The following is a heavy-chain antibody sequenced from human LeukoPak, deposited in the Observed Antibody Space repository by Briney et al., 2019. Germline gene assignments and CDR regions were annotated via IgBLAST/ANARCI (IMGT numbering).Heavy chain of an antibody. J-gene: IGHJ5*02. V-gene: IGHV4-31*03. Sequence: SQTLSLTCTVSGGSISSGGYYWSWIRQHPGKGLEWIGYIYYSGSTYYNPSLKSRVTISVDTSKNQFSLKLCSVTAADTAVYYWARSWEGSRFDPWAREPWSPSPQ. CDR2: IYYSGST. CDR3: ARSWEGSRFDP. D-gene: IGHD3-10*01. CDR1: GGSISSGGYY.